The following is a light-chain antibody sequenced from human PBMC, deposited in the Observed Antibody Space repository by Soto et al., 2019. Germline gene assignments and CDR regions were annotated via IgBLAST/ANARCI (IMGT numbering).Light chain of an antibody. CDR3: QESLTSLGT. J-gene: IGKJ3*01. V-gene: IGKV3-11*01. CDR1: QSVSSY. CDR2: DAS. Sequence: EIVLTQSPATLSLSPGERATLSCRASQSVSSYLAWYQQKPGQAPRLLIYDASNRATGIPARFSGSGSGTDFTLTISNLQREDFATYYCQESLTSLGTFGPGTKVDIK.